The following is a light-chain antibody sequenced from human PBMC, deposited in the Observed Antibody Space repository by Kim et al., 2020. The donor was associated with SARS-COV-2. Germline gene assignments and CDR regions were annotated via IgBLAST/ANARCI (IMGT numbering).Light chain of an antibody. J-gene: IGLJ2*01. V-gene: IGLV3-19*01. CDR1: RLRSYY. Sequence: ALGQTVRITCQGDRLRSYYVSWYQQKPGQAPVLVIYGKNNRPSGIPDRFSGSSSGNTASLTITGAQAEDEADYYCNSRDSSGNHVVFGGGTQLTVL. CDR3: NSRDSSGNHVV. CDR2: GKN.